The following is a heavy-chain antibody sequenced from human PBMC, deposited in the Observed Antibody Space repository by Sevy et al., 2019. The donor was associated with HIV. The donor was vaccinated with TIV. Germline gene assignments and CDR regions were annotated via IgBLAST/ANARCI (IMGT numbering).Heavy chain of an antibody. V-gene: IGHV3-48*03. J-gene: IGHJ4*02. CDR1: GFTFDHYE. Sequence: GGSLRLSCAASGFTFDHYEMNWVRQAPEKGLEWVSYISSTGSTMYYSDSVKGRFTISRDNAKNSVYLQMNSLRADDTAVYYCVRGSRFTVVVITSFDYWGQGTLVTVSS. CDR3: VRGSRFTVVVITSFDY. D-gene: IGHD3-22*01. CDR2: ISSTGSTM.